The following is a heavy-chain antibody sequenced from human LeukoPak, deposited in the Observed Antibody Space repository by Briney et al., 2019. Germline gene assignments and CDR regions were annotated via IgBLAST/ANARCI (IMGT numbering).Heavy chain of an antibody. D-gene: IGHD3-16*02. J-gene: IGHJ4*02. Sequence: GASVKVSCKVSGYTLTELSMHWVRQAPGKGLEWMGIINPSGGSTSYAQKFQGRVTMTRDTSTSTVYMELSSLRSEDTAVYYCARGIVLALDYWGQGTLVTVSS. CDR3: ARGIVLALDY. V-gene: IGHV1-46*01. CDR2: INPSGGST. CDR1: GYTLTELS.